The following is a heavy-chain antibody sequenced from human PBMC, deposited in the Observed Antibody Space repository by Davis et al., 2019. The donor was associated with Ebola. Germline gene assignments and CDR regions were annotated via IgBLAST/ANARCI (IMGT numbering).Heavy chain of an antibody. V-gene: IGHV1-69*13. Sequence: SVKVSCKASGGTFSSYAISWVRQAPGQGLEWMGGIIPIFGTANYAQKFQGRVTITADESTSTAYMELSSLRSEDTAVYYCASTIFGVVIHPYYFDYWGQGTPVTVSS. CDR2: IIPIFGTA. CDR3: ASTIFGVVIHPYYFDY. D-gene: IGHD3-3*01. CDR1: GGTFSSYA. J-gene: IGHJ4*02.